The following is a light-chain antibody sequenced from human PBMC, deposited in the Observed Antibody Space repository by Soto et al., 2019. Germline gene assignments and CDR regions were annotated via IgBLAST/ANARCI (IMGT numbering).Light chain of an antibody. CDR2: WAS. CDR1: QSVLYSSNNKND. V-gene: IGKV4-1*01. Sequence: DIVMTQSPDSLAVSLGERATINCKSSQSVLYSSNNKNDLAWYQQKPGQPPKLLISWASTRESGVPDRFSGSGSGSDFTLTISTLQAEDVAVYYCQQYYSTPQTFGQGTKVEIK. CDR3: QQYYSTPQT. J-gene: IGKJ1*01.